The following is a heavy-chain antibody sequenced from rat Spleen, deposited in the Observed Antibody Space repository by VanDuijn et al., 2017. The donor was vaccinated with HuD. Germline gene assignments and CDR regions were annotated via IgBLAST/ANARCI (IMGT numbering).Heavy chain of an antibody. V-gene: IGHV5-58*01. CDR1: GFTFSSYW. CDR2: INFDGGST. D-gene: IGHD1-1*01. CDR3: ARDYSGSNWFAY. Sequence: EVQLVETGGGLVQPGRSLKLSCVVSGFTFSSYWMYWIRQAPGKGLEWVSSINFDGGSTYYPDSVKGRFTISRDNAENTVYLQMNSLRSEDTATYYCARDYSGSNWFAYWGQGTLVTVSS. J-gene: IGHJ3*01.